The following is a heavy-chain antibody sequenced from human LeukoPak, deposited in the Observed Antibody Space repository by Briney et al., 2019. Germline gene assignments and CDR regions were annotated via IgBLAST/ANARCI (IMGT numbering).Heavy chain of an antibody. D-gene: IGHD3-22*01. CDR3: ARFHPYYYDSSGYDY. CDR1: GGSFSGYY. CDR2: INHSGST. Sequence: SETLSLTCAVYGGSFSGYYWSWIRQPPGKGLEWIGEINHSGSTNYNPSLKSRVTISVDTSKNQFSLKLSSVTAADTAVYYCARFHPYYYDSSGYDYWGQGTLVTVSS. J-gene: IGHJ4*02. V-gene: IGHV4-34*01.